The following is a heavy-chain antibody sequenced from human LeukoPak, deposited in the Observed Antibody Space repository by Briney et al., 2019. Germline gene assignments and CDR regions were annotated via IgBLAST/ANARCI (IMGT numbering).Heavy chain of an antibody. D-gene: IGHD6-25*01. CDR1: GGSISTYY. CDR2: TNTNGNT. Sequence: PSETLSLTCTASGGSISTYYWSWIRQPAGKGPEWIGRTNTNGNTNYNPSLKSRVTMSVDSSKTHFSLNLSSVTAADSAVYYCARERLGFRVDVWGKGTMVTVSS. CDR3: ARERLGFRVDV. J-gene: IGHJ6*04. V-gene: IGHV4-4*07.